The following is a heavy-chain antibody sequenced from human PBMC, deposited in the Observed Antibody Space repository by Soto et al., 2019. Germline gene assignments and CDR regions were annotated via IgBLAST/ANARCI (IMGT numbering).Heavy chain of an antibody. CDR2: IIPIFGTA. J-gene: IGHJ6*02. V-gene: IGHV1-69*01. Sequence: QVQLVQSGAEVKKPGSSVKVSCKASGGTFSSYAISWVRQAPGQGLEWMGGIIPIFGTANYAQKFQGRVTITADESTSTAYRELRSLRSEDTAVFYCASTTTVAGTFVGMDVWGQGTTVTVSS. D-gene: IGHD6-19*01. CDR1: GGTFSSYA. CDR3: ASTTTVAGTFVGMDV.